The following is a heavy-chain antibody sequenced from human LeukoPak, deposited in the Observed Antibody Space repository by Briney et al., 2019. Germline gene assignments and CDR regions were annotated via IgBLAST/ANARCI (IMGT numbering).Heavy chain of an antibody. CDR3: AKEDGSGAFDI. J-gene: IGHJ3*02. V-gene: IGHV3-9*01. Sequence: PGGSLRLSCVASGFTFDDYAMHWVRQAPGKGLEWVSGISWNSGSMGYADSVKGRFTISRDSAKNSLYPQMNSLRAEDTALYYCAKEDGSGAFDIWGQGTMATVSS. CDR1: GFTFDDYA. CDR2: ISWNSGSM. D-gene: IGHD3-10*01.